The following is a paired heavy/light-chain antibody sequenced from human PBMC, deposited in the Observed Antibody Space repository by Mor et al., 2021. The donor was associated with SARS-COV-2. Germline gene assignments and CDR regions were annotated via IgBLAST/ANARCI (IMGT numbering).Heavy chain of an antibody. J-gene: IGHJ4*02. V-gene: IGHV1-46*01. CDR2: INPSGGST. Sequence: QVQLVQSGAEVKKPGASVKVSCKASGYTFTSYYMHWVRQAPGQGLEWMGVINPSGGSTSYAQKFQGRVTVTRDSSTSTVYMDLSSLRSEDTAVYYCARVPRDYSGNSALAYWGQGTLVTVSS. CDR1: GYTFTSYY. D-gene: IGHD4-4*01. CDR3: ARVPRDYSGNSALAY.
Light chain of an antibody. CDR3: SSYTSSSTWV. CDR2: EVS. CDR1: SSDVGYYKY. J-gene: IGLJ3*02. Sequence: QSALTQPASVSGSPGQSITISCTGTSSDVGYYKYVSWYQQHPGKAPKLMIYEVSNRPSGVSNRFSGSKSGNTASLTISGLQAEDEADYYCSSYTSSSTWVFGGGTKLTVL. V-gene: IGLV2-14*01.